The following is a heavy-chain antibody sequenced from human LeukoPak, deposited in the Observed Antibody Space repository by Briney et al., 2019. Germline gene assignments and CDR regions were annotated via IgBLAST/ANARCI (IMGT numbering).Heavy chain of an antibody. CDR3: AKDVEPTSGYYRVAFDY. J-gene: IGHJ4*02. D-gene: IGHD3-22*01. Sequence: GGSLSLTCAASGFTFNNYAMNWVRQAPGKGLEWVSGISDSGGGTFYADSVKGRFTISRDNSKNTLYLQMNSLRAEDTAVYYCAKDVEPTSGYYRVAFDYWGEGTLVTVSS. CDR2: ISDSGGGT. CDR1: GFTFNNYA. V-gene: IGHV3-23*01.